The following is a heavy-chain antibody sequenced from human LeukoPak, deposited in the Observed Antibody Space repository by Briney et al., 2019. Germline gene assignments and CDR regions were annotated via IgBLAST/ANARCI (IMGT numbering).Heavy chain of an antibody. CDR1: GFTFSPYW. D-gene: IGHD4-23*01. J-gene: IGHJ6*02. Sequence: GGSLRLSCAASGFTFSPYWMHWVRQAPGKGLVWVSRINSDGSITSYADSVKGRFTISRDNAKNSLYLQMNSLRAEDTAVYYCARGASTVVTEGYYYYGMDVWGQGTTVTVSS. CDR3: ARGASTVVTEGYYYYGMDV. V-gene: IGHV3-74*01. CDR2: INSDGSIT.